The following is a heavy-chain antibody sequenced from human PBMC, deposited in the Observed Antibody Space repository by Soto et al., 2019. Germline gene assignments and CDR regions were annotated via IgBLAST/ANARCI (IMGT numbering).Heavy chain of an antibody. D-gene: IGHD3-22*01. Sequence: EVQLLESGGGLVQPGGSLRLSCAASGFTFSSYAMSWVRQAPGKGLEWVSAISGSGGSTYYADSVKGRFTISRDKSKXTXXXPXXSLRAEDTAVYYCAKDSYYYDSSCYPHSYYYGMDVWGQGTTVTVSS. V-gene: IGHV3-23*01. CDR2: ISGSGGST. CDR1: GFTFSSYA. CDR3: AKDSYYYDSSCYPHSYYYGMDV. J-gene: IGHJ6*02.